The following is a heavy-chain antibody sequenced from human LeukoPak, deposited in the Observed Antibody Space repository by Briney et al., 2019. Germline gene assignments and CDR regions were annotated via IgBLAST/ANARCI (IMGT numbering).Heavy chain of an antibody. CDR1: GGSISSNY. V-gene: IGHV4-59*01. CDR2: IYYSGIT. J-gene: IGHJ5*02. Sequence: SETLSLTCTVSGGSISSNYWSWVRQPPGKGLEWIGYIYYSGITNNNPSLKSRVTISVDTSKNQFSLKLSSVNAADTAVYYCARAYHGSGSFSLLFDPWGQGTLVTVSS. D-gene: IGHD3-10*01. CDR3: ARAYHGSGSFSLLFDP.